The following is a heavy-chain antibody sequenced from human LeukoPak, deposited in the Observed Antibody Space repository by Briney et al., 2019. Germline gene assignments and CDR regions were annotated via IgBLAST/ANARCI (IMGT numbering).Heavy chain of an antibody. CDR3: ARAEYCSGDTCYSGWFDP. Sequence: GSVQVSCNASGYTFTTYGITWVRPAPGQGLEWMGWISAYNGNTNYAQKLQGRVTMTTDTSTSTAYMELRSLRSDDTAVYYCARAEYCSGDTCYSGWFDPWGQGTLVTVSS. D-gene: IGHD2-15*01. CDR2: ISAYNGNT. V-gene: IGHV1-18*01. J-gene: IGHJ5*02. CDR1: GYTFTTYG.